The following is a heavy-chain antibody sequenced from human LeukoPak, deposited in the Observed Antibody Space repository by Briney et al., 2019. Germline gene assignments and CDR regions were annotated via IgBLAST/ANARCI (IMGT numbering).Heavy chain of an antibody. CDR3: AKDRGGGYSSSSTGFDY. CDR2: ISGSGGST. D-gene: IGHD6-6*01. J-gene: IGHJ4*02. Sequence: TGGSLRLSCAASGFTFSSYAMSWVRQAPGKGLEWVSAISGSGGSTYYADSVKGRFTISRDNSKNTLYLQMNSLRAEDTAVFYCAKDRGGGYSSSSTGFDYWGQGTLVTVSS. V-gene: IGHV3-23*01. CDR1: GFTFSSYA.